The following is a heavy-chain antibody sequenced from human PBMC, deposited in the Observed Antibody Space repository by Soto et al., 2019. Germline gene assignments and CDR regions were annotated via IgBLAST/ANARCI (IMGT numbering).Heavy chain of an antibody. CDR3: ARDLAWKRGKVGRYYYGMDV. D-gene: IGHD1-1*01. CDR2: ISTRSTYT. Sequence: GGSLRLSCAASGFTFSYYSMTWVRQTPGKGLEWISYISTRSTYTNYADSVKGRFTISRDNTKNSLYLQMDSLRVEDTAVYYCARDLAWKRGKVGRYYYGMDVWGQGTTVTVSS. CDR1: GFTFSYYS. V-gene: IGHV3-21*05. J-gene: IGHJ6*02.